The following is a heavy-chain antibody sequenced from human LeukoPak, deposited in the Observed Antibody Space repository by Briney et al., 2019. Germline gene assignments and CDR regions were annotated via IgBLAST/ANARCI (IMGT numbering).Heavy chain of an antibody. D-gene: IGHD3-10*01. CDR2: IIPIFGTA. CDR1: GGTFSSYA. CDR3: ASVIGELNWFDP. V-gene: IGHV1-69*01. Sequence: SVKVSCKASGGTFSSYAISWVRQAPGQGLEWMGGIIPIFGTANYAQKFQGRVTITADESTSTAYMELSSLRSEDTAVYYCASVIGELNWFDPWGQGTLVTVSS. J-gene: IGHJ5*02.